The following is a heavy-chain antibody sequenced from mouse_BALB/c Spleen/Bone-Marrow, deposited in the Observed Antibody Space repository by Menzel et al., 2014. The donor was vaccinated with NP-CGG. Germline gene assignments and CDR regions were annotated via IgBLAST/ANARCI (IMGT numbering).Heavy chain of an antibody. J-gene: IGHJ2*01. CDR3: AYYRYDVNY. D-gene: IGHD2-14*01. Sequence: DLVKPGASVKLSCKASGYTFTSYWINWIKQRPGQGLEWIGRIAPGSGSTYYNEMFKGKAILTVDTSSSTAYIQHSSLSSEDSAVYFCAYYRYDVNYWGQDTTLTVSS. V-gene: IGHV1S41*01. CDR2: IAPGSGST. CDR1: GYTFTSYW.